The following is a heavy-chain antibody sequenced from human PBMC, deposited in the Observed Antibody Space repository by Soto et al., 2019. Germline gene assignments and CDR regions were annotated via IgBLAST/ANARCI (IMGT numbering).Heavy chain of an antibody. Sequence: ASVKVSCKASGYTFTSYGISWVRQAPGQGLEWMGWISAYNGNTNYAQKLQGRVTMTTDTSTSTAYMELRSLRSDDTAVYYCARAGELDDFWSGPSDYWGQGTLVTVSS. CDR2: ISAYNGNT. CDR1: GYTFTSYG. J-gene: IGHJ4*02. CDR3: ARAGELDDFWSGPSDY. D-gene: IGHD3-3*01. V-gene: IGHV1-18*01.